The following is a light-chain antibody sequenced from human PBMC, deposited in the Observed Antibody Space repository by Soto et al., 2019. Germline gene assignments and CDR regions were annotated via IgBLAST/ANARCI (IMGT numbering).Light chain of an antibody. CDR1: QTIYRW. V-gene: IGKV1-5*03. J-gene: IGKJ1*01. CDR2: KAS. Sequence: DIQMTQSPSTLSASIGDRVTITCRASQTIYRWLAWYQQKPGKAPNLLIYKASNLPSGVPSRCSGSGSGTEFTLTISGLQPDDSALYYCQQYNRYTWTFGQGTKVEIK. CDR3: QQYNRYTWT.